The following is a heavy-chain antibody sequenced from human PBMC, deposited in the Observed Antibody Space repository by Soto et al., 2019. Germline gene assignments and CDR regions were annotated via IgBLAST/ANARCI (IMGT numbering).Heavy chain of an antibody. V-gene: IGHV4-31*03. CDR2: IYYSGST. CDR1: GGSMSSGGYY. D-gene: IGHD1-26*01. J-gene: IGHJ4*02. Sequence: QVQLQESGPGLVKPSQTLSLTCTVSGGSMSSGGYYWSWIRQYPGKGLEWIGYIYYSGSTYYNPSLKSRVTISVDTSKIQFSLNLSSVTAADTAVDYGARVVGGYGDPIDYWGQGTLVTVSS. CDR3: ARVVGGYGDPIDY.